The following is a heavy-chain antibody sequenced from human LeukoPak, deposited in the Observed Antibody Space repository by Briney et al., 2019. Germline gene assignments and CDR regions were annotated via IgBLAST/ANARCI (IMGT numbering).Heavy chain of an antibody. D-gene: IGHD2-2*02. Sequence: GESLKISCKGSGYSFTSYWISWVRQMPGKGVEWMGRINPSDSYTNYSPSFEGHVTISADKALSTADLQWSSLKASDTAMYYCARSSVYMRDNWFGPWGQGTLVTVSS. J-gene: IGHJ5*02. CDR2: INPSDSYT. CDR3: ARSSVYMRDNWFGP. V-gene: IGHV5-10-1*01. CDR1: GYSFTSYW.